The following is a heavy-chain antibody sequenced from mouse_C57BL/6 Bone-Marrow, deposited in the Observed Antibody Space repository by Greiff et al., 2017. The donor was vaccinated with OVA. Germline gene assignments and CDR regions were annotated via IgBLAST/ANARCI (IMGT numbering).Heavy chain of an antibody. CDR1: GFTFSDYY. J-gene: IGHJ4*01. CDR2: INYDGSST. V-gene: IGHV5-16*01. D-gene: IGHD2-4*01. Sequence: EVMLVESEGGLVQPGSSMKLSCTASGFTFSDYYMAWVRQVPEKGLEWVANINYDGSSTYYLDSLKSRFIISRDNAKNILYLQMSSLKSEDTATFYSARDRGLRREGGYAMDYWGQGTSVTVSS. CDR3: ARDRGLRREGGYAMDY.